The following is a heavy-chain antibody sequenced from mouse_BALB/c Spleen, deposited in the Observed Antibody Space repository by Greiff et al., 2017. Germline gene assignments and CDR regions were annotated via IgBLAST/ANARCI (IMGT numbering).Heavy chain of an antibody. J-gene: IGHJ3*01. V-gene: IGHV2-4-1*01. CDR1: GFSLTSYG. D-gene: IGHD2-14*01. Sequence: QVQLQQSGPGLVQPSQSLSITCTVSGFSLTSYGVHWVRQSPGKGLEWLGVIWSGGSTDYNAAFISRLSISKDNSKSQVFFKMNSLQADDTAIYYCARTGHRYDRSLAYWGQGTLVTVSA. CDR2: IWSGGST. CDR3: ARTGHRYDRSLAY.